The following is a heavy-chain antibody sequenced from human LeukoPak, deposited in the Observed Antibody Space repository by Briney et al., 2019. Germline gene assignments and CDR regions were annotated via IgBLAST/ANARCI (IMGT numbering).Heavy chain of an antibody. CDR3: ARDRAWNYFDY. CDR2: ISNDGSRK. D-gene: IGHD3-3*01. CDR1: GFTFSRYG. J-gene: IGHJ4*02. Sequence: GRFLRLSCAPSGFTFSRYGMHWVRQAPGKGLEWVAIISNDGSRKYYAHSVEGRFTISRDNSKNTLYLQMDSLRAEDTAVYYCARDRAWNYFDYWGQGTLVTVSS. V-gene: IGHV3-30*03.